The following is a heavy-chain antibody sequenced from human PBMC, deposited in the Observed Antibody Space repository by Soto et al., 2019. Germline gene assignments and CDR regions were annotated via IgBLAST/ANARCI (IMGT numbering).Heavy chain of an antibody. Sequence: GGSLRLSCEGSGFTFSSYSMNWVRQAPGKGLEWVSSISGSGGYIYYADSVKGRFTISRDNAKNPLYLQMTSLRDEDTALYYCARDRQSTPWYAADYWGQGSLVTVSS. J-gene: IGHJ4*02. CDR1: GFTFSSYS. CDR2: ISGSGGYI. V-gene: IGHV3-21*01. D-gene: IGHD6-13*01. CDR3: ARDRQSTPWYAADY.